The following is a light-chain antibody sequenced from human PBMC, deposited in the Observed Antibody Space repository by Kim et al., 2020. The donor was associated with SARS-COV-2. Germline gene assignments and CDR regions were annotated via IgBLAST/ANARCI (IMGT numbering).Light chain of an antibody. J-gene: IGKJ1*01. V-gene: IGKV3-15*01. CDR3: QQYDDGWT. Sequence: SVSPGERATLSCRASQSISSNLAWYQQRPGQAPRVLIFGASTRATGIPARFSGSGSGTEFTLTISSLQSEDFTIYYCQQYDDGWTFGQGTKVEIK. CDR1: QSISSN. CDR2: GAS.